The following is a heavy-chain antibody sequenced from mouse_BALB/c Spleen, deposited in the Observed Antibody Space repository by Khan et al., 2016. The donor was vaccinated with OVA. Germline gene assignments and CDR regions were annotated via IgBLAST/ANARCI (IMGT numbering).Heavy chain of an antibody. CDR3: TRGAPGFAY. V-gene: IGHV1S81*02. CDR2: INPSNGGT. J-gene: IGHJ3*01. Sequence: QVQLKQSGAELVKPGASVKLSCKASGYTFTSYYMYWVKQRPGQGPEWIGEINPSNGGTNLNEKFKNKASLTVDKSSSTAYMQLSSLTSEDSAVYYCTRGAPGFAYWGQGTLVTVSA. CDR1: GYTFTSYY.